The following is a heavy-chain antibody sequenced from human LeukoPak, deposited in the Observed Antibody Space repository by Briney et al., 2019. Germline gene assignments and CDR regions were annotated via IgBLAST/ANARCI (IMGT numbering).Heavy chain of an antibody. CDR1: GGTFSSYA. CDR3: ARVDYYDILTGPLIGYYGMDV. Sequence: SVTVSCKASGGTFSSYAISWVRQAPGQGLEWMGGIIPIFGTANYAQKFQGRVTITADESTSTAYMELSSLRSEDTAVYYCARVDYYDILTGPLIGYYGMDVWGQGTTVTVSS. D-gene: IGHD3-9*01. J-gene: IGHJ6*02. CDR2: IIPIFGTA. V-gene: IGHV1-69*01.